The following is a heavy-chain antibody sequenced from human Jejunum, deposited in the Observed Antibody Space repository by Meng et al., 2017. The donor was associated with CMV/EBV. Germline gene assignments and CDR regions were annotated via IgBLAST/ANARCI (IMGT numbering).Heavy chain of an antibody. CDR3: AKLHKVGYCGSTDCYPDY. D-gene: IGHD2-2*03. CDR1: FSSYA. V-gene: IGHV3-23*01. CDR2: ISDDSNSA. Sequence: FSSYAMSWVRQAPGMGLEWVSLISDDSNSAYYTDSVEGRFTISRDNSRNTLYLQMNSLRSEDTAVYYCAKLHKVGYCGSTDCYPDYWGQGTLVTVSS. J-gene: IGHJ4*02.